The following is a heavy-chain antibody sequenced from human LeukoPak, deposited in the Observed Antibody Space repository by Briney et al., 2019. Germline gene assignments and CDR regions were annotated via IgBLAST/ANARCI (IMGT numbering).Heavy chain of an antibody. CDR3: ATHDDLEYYDSSGYPPMDY. V-gene: IGHV3-23*01. D-gene: IGHD3-22*01. Sequence: PGGSLRLSCAASGFTVSTKFMSWVRQAPGKGLEWVSAISGSGGSTYYADSVKGRFTISRDNSKNTLYLQMNSLRAEDTAVYYCATHDDLEYYDSSGYPPMDYWGQGTLVTVSS. CDR2: ISGSGGST. J-gene: IGHJ4*02. CDR1: GFTVSTKF.